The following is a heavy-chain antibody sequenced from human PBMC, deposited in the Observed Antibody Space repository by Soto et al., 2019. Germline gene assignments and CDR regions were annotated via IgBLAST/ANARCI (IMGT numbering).Heavy chain of an antibody. CDR1: GGTFSSYA. D-gene: IGHD4-17*01. Sequence: ASVKVSCKASGGTFSSYAISWVRQAPGQGLEWMGGITPIFGTANYAQKFQGRVTITADESTSTAYMELSSLRSEDTAVYYCARAGQKTTVETDPYYFDYWGQGTLVTVSS. V-gene: IGHV1-69*13. CDR3: ARAGQKTTVETDPYYFDY. CDR2: ITPIFGTA. J-gene: IGHJ4*02.